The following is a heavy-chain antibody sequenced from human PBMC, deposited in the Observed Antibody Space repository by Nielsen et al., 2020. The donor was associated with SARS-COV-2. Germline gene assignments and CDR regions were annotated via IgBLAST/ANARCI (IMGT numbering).Heavy chain of an antibody. Sequence: GESLKIPCAASGFTVSSNYMSWVRQAPGKGLVWVSVINGGGSTDYADSVKDRFSIPRDNSKNTRYLQMNSLRAEDTAVYYCARRVWPYYYYMDVWGKGTTVTVSS. CDR3: ARRVWPYYYYMDV. CDR1: GFTVSSNY. CDR2: INGGGST. J-gene: IGHJ6*03. V-gene: IGHV3-66*01.